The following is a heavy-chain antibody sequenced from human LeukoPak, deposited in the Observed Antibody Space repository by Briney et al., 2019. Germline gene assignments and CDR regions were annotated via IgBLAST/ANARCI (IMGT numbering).Heavy chain of an antibody. CDR3: ARAPPYCSGGACYFDY. D-gene: IGHD2-15*01. J-gene: IGHJ4*02. V-gene: IGHV3-33*01. CDR1: GFSFSTYG. Sequence: GGSLRLSCAASGFSFSTYGMHWVRQGPGEGLEWGAVIWWDGNNKYYAESVKGRFTISRDNSKNTLFLQMNSLRAEDSAVYYCARAPPYCSGGACYFDYWGQGTLVTVSS. CDR2: IWWDGNNK.